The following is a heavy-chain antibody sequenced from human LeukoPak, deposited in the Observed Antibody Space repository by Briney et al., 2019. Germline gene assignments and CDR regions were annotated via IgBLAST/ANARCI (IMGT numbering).Heavy chain of an antibody. CDR2: INHSGST. J-gene: IGHJ4*02. CDR1: GGSFSGYY. CDR3: ARDARVQKWCGEVIMTTTYYFDD. Sequence: SETLSLTCAVYGGSFSGYYWSWIRQPPEKGLEWIGEINHSGSTNYNPSLKSRVTISVDTSKNQFSLKLSSVTAADTAVYYWARDARVQKWCGEVIMTTTYYFDDWGQGTLVTVSS. D-gene: IGHD3-10*01. V-gene: IGHV4-34*01.